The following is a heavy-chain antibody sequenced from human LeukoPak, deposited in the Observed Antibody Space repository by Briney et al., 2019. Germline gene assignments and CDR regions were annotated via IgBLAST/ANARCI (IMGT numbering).Heavy chain of an antibody. Sequence: ASVKVSCKASGYTFSGHYIHWVRQAPGQGLEWMGRINPNSGDTNYAQKFQGRVTMTRDTSISTAYMELSRLTSDDTAVYFCAREGIYGDYGGWDDSDIWGQGTMVTVSS. V-gene: IGHV1-2*06. CDR1: GYTFSGHY. CDR2: INPNSGDT. D-gene: IGHD4-17*01. CDR3: AREGIYGDYGGWDDSDI. J-gene: IGHJ3*02.